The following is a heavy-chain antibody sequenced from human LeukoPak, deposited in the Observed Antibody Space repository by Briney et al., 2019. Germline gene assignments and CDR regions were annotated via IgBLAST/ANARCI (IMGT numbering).Heavy chain of an antibody. D-gene: IGHD6-19*01. CDR3: AKDNRRHYTSGPNPDSLH. J-gene: IGHJ4*02. V-gene: IGHV3-9*01. CDR1: GFIFNNYA. CDR2: ISWNSDSI. Sequence: GGSLRLSCAGSGFIFNNYAMHWVRQPPGKGLEWVSGISWNSDSIDYADSVKGRFTISRDNAKNSLYLQMNSLRVEDTAFYYCAKDNRRHYTSGPNPDSLHWGQGALVTVSS.